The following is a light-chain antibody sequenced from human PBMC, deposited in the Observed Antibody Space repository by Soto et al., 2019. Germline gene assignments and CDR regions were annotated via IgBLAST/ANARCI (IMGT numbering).Light chain of an antibody. Sequence: QSALTQPPSASGSPGQSVAISCTGTSSDVGGNNYVSWYQQHPGKAPKLMVYEVTMRPSGVPDRFSGSKSGNTASLTVSGLQAEDEADYYCSSYAGSNNVIFGGGTKLTVL. CDR1: SSDVGGNNY. V-gene: IGLV2-8*01. CDR2: EVT. CDR3: SSYAGSNNVI. J-gene: IGLJ2*01.